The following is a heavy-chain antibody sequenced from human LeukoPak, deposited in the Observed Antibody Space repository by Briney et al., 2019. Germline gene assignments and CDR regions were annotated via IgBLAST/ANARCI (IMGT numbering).Heavy chain of an antibody. CDR1: GFTFDDYG. J-gene: IGHJ4*02. D-gene: IGHD3-22*01. CDR2: INWNGGST. CDR3: ARVIPTYYYDSSGYYDRGSGYFDY. V-gene: IGHV3-20*04. Sequence: GGSLRLSCAASGFTFDDYGMSWVRQAPGKGLEWVSGINWNGGSTGYADSVKGRFTISRDNAKNSLYLQVNSLRAEDTALYYCARVIPTYYYDSSGYYDRGSGYFDYWGQGTLVTVSS.